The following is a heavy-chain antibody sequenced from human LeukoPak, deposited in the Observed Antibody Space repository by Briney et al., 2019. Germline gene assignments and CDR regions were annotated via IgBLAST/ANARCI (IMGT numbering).Heavy chain of an antibody. CDR2: IWYDGINK. CDR3: ARPTTVTDYDACDI. V-gene: IGHV3-33*01. CDR1: GFTFSSYG. D-gene: IGHD4-11*01. Sequence: PGGSLRLSCAASGFTFSSYGMHWVRQAPGKGLEWVAVIWYDGINKFHADSVRGRFTISRDNSKNTVYLQMNSLRAEDTAVYYCARPTTVTDYDACDIWGQGTMVTVSS. J-gene: IGHJ3*02.